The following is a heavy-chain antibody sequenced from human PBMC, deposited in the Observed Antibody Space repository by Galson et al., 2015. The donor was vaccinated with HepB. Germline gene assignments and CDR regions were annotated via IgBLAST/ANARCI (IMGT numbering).Heavy chain of an antibody. CDR1: GFTFSSYG. D-gene: IGHD4-11*01. V-gene: IGHV3-30*18. Sequence: SLRLSCAASGFTFSSYGMHWVRQAPGKGLEWVAVISYDGSNKYYADSVKGRYTISRDNSKNTLYLQMNSLRAEDTAVYYCAKVPYSNHAPGFYYYYGMDVWGQGTTVTVSS. CDR2: ISYDGSNK. CDR3: AKVPYSNHAPGFYYYYGMDV. J-gene: IGHJ6*02.